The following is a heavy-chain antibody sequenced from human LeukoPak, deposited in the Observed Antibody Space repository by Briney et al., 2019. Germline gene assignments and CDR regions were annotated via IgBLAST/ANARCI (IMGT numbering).Heavy chain of an antibody. V-gene: IGHV4-59*01. CDR1: GGSISSYY. J-gene: IGHJ4*02. D-gene: IGHD5-18*01. CDR2: IYSSGST. Sequence: SETLSLTCTVSGGSISSYYWSWIRQPPGKGLEWIGYIYSSGSTNYNPSLRSRVTISVDTSKNQFSLRLTSVTAADTAVYYCARFSAGYSYALDYWGQGNLVTVSS. CDR3: ARFSAGYSYALDY.